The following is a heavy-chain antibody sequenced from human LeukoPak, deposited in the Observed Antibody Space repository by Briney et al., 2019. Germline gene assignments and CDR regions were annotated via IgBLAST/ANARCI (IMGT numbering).Heavy chain of an antibody. D-gene: IGHD4-17*01. J-gene: IGHJ5*02. CDR2: ISNSGTT. Sequence: PSETLSLTCTVSGGSINDYYWTWIRQAPGKGLEWIGYISNSGTTDYNPPLKSRVTMSVDTSNNEFSLRLTSVTAADTAMYYCARVVRGAVTSNCFDPWGQGTLVTVSS. CDR1: GGSINDYY. CDR3: ARVVRGAVTSNCFDP. V-gene: IGHV4-59*01.